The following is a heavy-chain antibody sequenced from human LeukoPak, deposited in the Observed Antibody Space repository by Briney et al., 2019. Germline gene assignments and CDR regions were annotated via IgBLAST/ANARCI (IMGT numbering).Heavy chain of an antibody. J-gene: IGHJ1*01. D-gene: IGHD6-19*01. CDR2: IKQDGSEQ. Sequence: PGGSLRLSCAASGFNFSSYWTAWVRQAPGKGLEWVANIKQDGSEQYYVDSVKGRFTVSRDNAKNSLYLQMDSLRAEDTAVYYGAGPDSSGWYTVKYFHHWGQGTLVTVSS. CDR3: AGPDSSGWYTVKYFHH. V-gene: IGHV3-7*02. CDR1: GFNFSSYW.